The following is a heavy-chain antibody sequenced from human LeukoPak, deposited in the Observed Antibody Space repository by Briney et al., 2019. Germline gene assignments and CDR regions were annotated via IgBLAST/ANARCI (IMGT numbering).Heavy chain of an antibody. CDR1: GNYW. J-gene: IGHJ4*02. V-gene: IGHV3-74*01. CDR2: INSDGSWT. D-gene: IGHD4-11*01. CDR3: ARDSNYQPDF. Sequence: GGSLRLSCAASGNYWMHWVRQAPGKGLVWVSHINSDGSWTSYADSVKGRFTISKDNAKNTVYLQMNSLRAEDTAVYYCARDSNYQPDFWGQGTLVIVSS.